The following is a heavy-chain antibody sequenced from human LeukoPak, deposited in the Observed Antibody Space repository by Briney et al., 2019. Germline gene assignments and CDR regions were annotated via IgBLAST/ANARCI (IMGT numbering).Heavy chain of an antibody. CDR2: IYSGGST. CDR1: GFTVSSNY. D-gene: IGHD5-24*01. V-gene: IGHV3-66*01. Sequence: PGGSVTLFCAASGFTVSSNYMSWVRQAPGKGLEWVSVIYSGGSTYYADSVKGRFTISRDNSKNTLYLQMNSLRAEDTAVYYCARDGSDGYPTWGQGALCSASS. J-gene: IGHJ4*02. CDR3: ARDGSDGYPT.